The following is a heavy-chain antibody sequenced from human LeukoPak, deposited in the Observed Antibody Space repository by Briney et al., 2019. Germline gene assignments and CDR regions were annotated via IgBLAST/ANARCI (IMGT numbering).Heavy chain of an antibody. J-gene: IGHJ6*02. Sequence: PGGSLRLSCAASGFTFSSYAMHWVRQAPGKGLEWVAVISYDGSNKYYADSVKGRFTISRDNSKNTLYLQMNSLRAEDTAVYYCAASGSYYRDYYYGMDVWGQGTTVTVSS. CDR2: ISYDGSNK. CDR3: AASGSYYRDYYYGMDV. V-gene: IGHV3-30-3*01. CDR1: GFTFSSYA. D-gene: IGHD1-26*01.